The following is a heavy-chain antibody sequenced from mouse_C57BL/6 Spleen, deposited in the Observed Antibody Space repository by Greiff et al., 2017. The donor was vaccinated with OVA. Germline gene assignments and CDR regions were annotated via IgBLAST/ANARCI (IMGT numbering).Heavy chain of an antibody. CDR2: IYPGDGDT. Sequence: QVQLQQSGPELVKPGASVKISCKASGYAFSSSWMNWVKQRPGKGLEWIGRIYPGDGDTNYNGKFKGKATLTADKSSSTAYMQLSSLTSEDSAVYVCARPAQASQGWFAYWGQGTLVTVSA. CDR3: ARPAQASQGWFAY. CDR1: GYAFSSSW. J-gene: IGHJ3*01. D-gene: IGHD3-2*02. V-gene: IGHV1-82*01.